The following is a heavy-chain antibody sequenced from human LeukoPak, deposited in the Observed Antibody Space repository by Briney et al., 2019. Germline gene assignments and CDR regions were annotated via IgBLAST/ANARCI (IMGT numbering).Heavy chain of an antibody. Sequence: SETLSLTCTVSGGFISSYYWSWIRQPAGKGLEWIGRIYTSGSTNYNPSLKSRVTMSVDTSKNQFSLKLSSVTAADTAVYYCARDPTPWYSGSYPDAFDIWGQGTMVTVSS. J-gene: IGHJ3*02. D-gene: IGHD1-26*01. CDR2: IYTSGST. CDR3: ARDPTPWYSGSYPDAFDI. V-gene: IGHV4-4*07. CDR1: GGFISSYY.